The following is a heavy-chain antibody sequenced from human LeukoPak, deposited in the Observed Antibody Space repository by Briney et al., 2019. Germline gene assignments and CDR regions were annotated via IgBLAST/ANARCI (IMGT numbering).Heavy chain of an antibody. Sequence: SETLSLTCTVSGGSISSGSYYWSWIRQPAGKGLEWIGRIYTSGSTNYNPSLKSRVTISVDTSKNQFSLKLSSVTAADTAVYYCARTNRQLGDYWGQGTLVTVSS. V-gene: IGHV4-61*02. CDR1: GGSISSGSYY. CDR2: IYTSGST. D-gene: IGHD6-13*01. J-gene: IGHJ4*02. CDR3: ARTNRQLGDY.